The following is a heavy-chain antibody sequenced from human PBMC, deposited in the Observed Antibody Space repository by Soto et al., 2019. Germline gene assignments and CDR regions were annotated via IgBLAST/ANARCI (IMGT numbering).Heavy chain of an antibody. D-gene: IGHD5-18*01. CDR3: VSDRGYGHASVPYS. J-gene: IGHJ4*02. CDR1: GFAFSSYG. Sequence: QAQLVESGGGVVQPGRSLRLSCAASGFAFSSYGMHWVRQAPGTGLEWVAVISYDGSLQHYADSVKGRFTISRDNCKNMVLLQMSSLRAEDKAVYYCVSDRGYGHASVPYSWGQGTLVSVSS. V-gene: IGHV3-30*03. CDR2: ISYDGSLQ.